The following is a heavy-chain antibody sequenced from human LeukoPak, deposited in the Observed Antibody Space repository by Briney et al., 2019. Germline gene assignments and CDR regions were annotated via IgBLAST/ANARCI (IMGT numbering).Heavy chain of an antibody. CDR2: IGTSGDT. CDR3: AKHSSPRLGYFDY. J-gene: IGHJ4*02. Sequence: PGGSLRLSCAASGFTFSSYDMHWVRQATGKGLEWVSVIGTSGDTYYAGSVKGRFTISRENAKNSLYLQMNSLRAEDTAVYYCAKHSSPRLGYFDYWGQGTLVTVSS. V-gene: IGHV3-13*04. D-gene: IGHD6-13*01. CDR1: GFTFSSYD.